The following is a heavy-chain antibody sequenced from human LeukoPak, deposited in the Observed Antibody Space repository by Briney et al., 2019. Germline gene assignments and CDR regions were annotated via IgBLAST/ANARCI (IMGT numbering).Heavy chain of an antibody. CDR1: GGTFITYA. J-gene: IGHJ4*02. CDR2: IIPIFGTA. V-gene: IGHV1-69*13. D-gene: IGHD5-24*01. Sequence: GASVKVSCKASGGTFITYAISWVRQAPGQGLEWMGGIIPIFGTANYAQKFQGRVTITADESTSTAYMELSSLRSEDTAVYYCARGPQEGYTLGGVYWGQGTLVTVSS. CDR3: ARGPQEGYTLGGVY.